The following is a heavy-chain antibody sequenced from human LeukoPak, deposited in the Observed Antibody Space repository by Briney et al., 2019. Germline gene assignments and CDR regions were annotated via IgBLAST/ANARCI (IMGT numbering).Heavy chain of an antibody. J-gene: IGHJ4*02. CDR3: ASPRGTYIDY. CDR2: IFHSGNT. V-gene: IGHV4-38-2*01. CDR1: GYSISSGYF. Sequence: PSETLSLTCAVSGYSISSGYFWGWIRQSPRKGLEWIGSIFHSGNTYYNPSLKSRVTLSVETSKNEFSLRLTSVTAEDTAMYYCASPRGTYIDYWGQGTLVTVSS. D-gene: IGHD3-16*01.